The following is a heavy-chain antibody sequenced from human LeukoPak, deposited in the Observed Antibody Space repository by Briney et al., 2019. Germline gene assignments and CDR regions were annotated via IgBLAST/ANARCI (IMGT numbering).Heavy chain of an antibody. D-gene: IGHD3-16*01. J-gene: IGHJ5*02. CDR1: GFTVSSNY. CDR3: ARVRDYGWFDP. Sequence: GGSLRLSCAASGFTVSSNYMSWVRQAPGKGLEWVSVIYSGGSTYYADSVKGRFTISRDNSENTLYLQMNSLRAEDTAVYYCARVRDYGWFDPWGQGTLVTVSS. CDR2: IYSGGST. V-gene: IGHV3-53*01.